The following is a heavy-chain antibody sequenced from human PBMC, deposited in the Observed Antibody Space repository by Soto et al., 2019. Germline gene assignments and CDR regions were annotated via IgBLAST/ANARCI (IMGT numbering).Heavy chain of an antibody. D-gene: IGHD6-19*01. CDR2: INPSGGST. J-gene: IGHJ4*02. CDR1: GYDFSSHY. V-gene: IGHV1-46*03. CDR3: GRDGYSSGWYV. Sequence: VKADCRGSGYDFSSHYMQWRQQAPGQGLEWMGIINPSGGSTSYAQKFQGRVTMTRDTSTSTVYMELSSLRSEDTAVYYCGRDGYSSGWYVWGQGTLVTVSS.